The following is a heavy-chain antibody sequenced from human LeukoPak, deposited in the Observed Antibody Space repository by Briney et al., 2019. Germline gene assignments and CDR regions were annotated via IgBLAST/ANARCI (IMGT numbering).Heavy chain of an antibody. CDR3: ASYALGWYKIDS. CDR1: GGSISDYY. Sequence: SETLSLTCTVSGGSISDYYWNWNRQPPGKGLEWIGYISYLGNTNYSPSLKSRITMSVDTSNTQFSLRLNSVTAADTAVYYCASYALGWYKIDSRGQGVLVTVSS. CDR2: ISYLGNT. V-gene: IGHV4-59*01. J-gene: IGHJ4*02. D-gene: IGHD6-19*01.